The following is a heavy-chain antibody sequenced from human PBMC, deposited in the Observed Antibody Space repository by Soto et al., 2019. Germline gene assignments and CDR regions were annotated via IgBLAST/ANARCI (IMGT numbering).Heavy chain of an antibody. CDR2: MHYSGIT. V-gene: IGHV4-31*09. Sequence: SETLSLTCTVSGGSISNGAYYWSWTRQHPGKGLEWIVYMHYSGITKYNPALRSRVTMSVDKSNNHFSLSLRSVTAADTAEYYGAAKPYNCNIWRVFGGPGIRVTVSS. CDR1: GGSISNGAYY. D-gene: IGHD1-1*01. J-gene: IGHJ4*02. CDR3: AAKPYNCNIWRVF.